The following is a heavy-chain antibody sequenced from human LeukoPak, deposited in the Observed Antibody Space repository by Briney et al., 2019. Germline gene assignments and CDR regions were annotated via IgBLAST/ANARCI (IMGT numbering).Heavy chain of an antibody. V-gene: IGHV1-2*06. Sequence: GASVKVSCKASGYTFTGYYMHWVRQAPEQGLEWMGRINPNSGGTNYAQKFQGRVTMTRDTSISTAYMELSRLRSDDTAVYYCAVTPDHSSSWVHANDYWGQGTLVTVSS. CDR2: INPNSGGT. J-gene: IGHJ4*02. D-gene: IGHD6-13*01. CDR1: GYTFTGYY. CDR3: AVTPDHSSSWVHANDY.